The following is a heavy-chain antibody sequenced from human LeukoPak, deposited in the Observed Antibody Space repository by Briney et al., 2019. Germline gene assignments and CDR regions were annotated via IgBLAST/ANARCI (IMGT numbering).Heavy chain of an antibody. D-gene: IGHD1-1*01. CDR3: ARQDNWNDSFDY. CDR1: GYSFTSYW. CDR2: IDPSDSYT. V-gene: IGHV5-10-1*01. Sequence: GESLKISCKGSGYSFTSYWISWVRQMLGKGLEWMGRIDPSDSYTNYSPSFQGHVTISADKSISTAYLQWSSLKASDTAMYYCARQDNWNDSFDYWGQGTLVTVSS. J-gene: IGHJ4*02.